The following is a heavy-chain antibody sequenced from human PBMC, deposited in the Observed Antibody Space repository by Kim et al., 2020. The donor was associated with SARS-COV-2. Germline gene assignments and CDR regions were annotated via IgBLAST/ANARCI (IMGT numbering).Heavy chain of an antibody. J-gene: IGHJ1*01. D-gene: IGHD3-9*01. CDR3: ARDRRHTEVYFDWLFSVGGEEYFQH. Sequence: GGSLRLSCAASGFTFSSYSMNWVRQAPGKGLEWVSSISSSSSYIYYADSVKGRFTISRDNAKHSLYLQMNSLRAEDTAVYYCARDRRHTEVYFDWLFSVGGEEYFQHWGQSTLLSVSS. CDR2: ISSSSSYI. V-gene: IGHV3-21*01. CDR1: GFTFSSYS.